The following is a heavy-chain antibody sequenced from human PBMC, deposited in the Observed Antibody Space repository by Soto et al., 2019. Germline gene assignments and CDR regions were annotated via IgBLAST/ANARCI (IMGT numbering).Heavy chain of an antibody. J-gene: IGHJ6*03. CDR3: ARVVITGTTYGYYDYMDV. D-gene: IGHD1-7*01. Sequence: EVQLVESGGGLVQPGGSLRLSCAASGFTFSSNYMNWVRQAPGKGLEWVSVIYSGGSTYYADSVKGRFTISRDNSKNTLYLEMSSLRAEDTAMYYLARVVITGTTYGYYDYMDVWGKGATVAVSS. V-gene: IGHV3-66*01. CDR1: GFTFSSNY. CDR2: IYSGGST.